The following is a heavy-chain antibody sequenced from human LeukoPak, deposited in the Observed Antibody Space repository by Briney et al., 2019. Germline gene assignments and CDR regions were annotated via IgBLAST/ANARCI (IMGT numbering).Heavy chain of an antibody. CDR3: ARGRGKDNTYYSFDV. V-gene: IGHV3-48*03. CDR2: VNNGGDTI. Sequence: GGSLRLSCTASGFTFSTYEMNWVRQAPGRGLEWLSYVNNGGDTIYYAESVRGRFTISRDNGKNSLYLQMNSLADEDTALYYCARGRGKDNTYYSFDVWGQGTLVTVS. J-gene: IGHJ3*01. D-gene: IGHD1-26*01. CDR1: GFTFSTYE.